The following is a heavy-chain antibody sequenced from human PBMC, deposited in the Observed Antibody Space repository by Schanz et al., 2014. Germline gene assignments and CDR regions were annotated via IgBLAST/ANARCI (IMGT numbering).Heavy chain of an antibody. CDR3: ARGGSVATIAPYTWFDP. D-gene: IGHD5-12*01. CDR1: GDSISSGGYY. V-gene: IGHV4-61*02. Sequence: QVQLQESGPGLVKPSQTLSLTCTVSGDSISSGGYYWSWVRQPAGKGLEWIGRIYSRGSSTYNPSLKSRVTISIATSNNQFSRKLNSVTAADTAVYYCARGGSVATIAPYTWFDPWGQGTLVTVSS. J-gene: IGHJ5*02. CDR2: IYSRGSS.